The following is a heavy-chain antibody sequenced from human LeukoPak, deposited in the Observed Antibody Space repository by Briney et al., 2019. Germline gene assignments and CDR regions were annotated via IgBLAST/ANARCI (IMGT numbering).Heavy chain of an antibody. CDR3: ARDATGTTGDYFDY. V-gene: IGHV4-39*02. CDR2: IYYSGST. Sequence: PSETLSLTCTVSGGSISSSSYYWGWIRQPPGKGLEWIGSIYYSGSTYYNPSLKSRVTISVDTSKNQFSLKLSSVTAADTAVYYCARDATGTTGDYFDYWGQGTLVTVSS. J-gene: IGHJ4*02. D-gene: IGHD1-1*01. CDR1: GGSISSSSYY.